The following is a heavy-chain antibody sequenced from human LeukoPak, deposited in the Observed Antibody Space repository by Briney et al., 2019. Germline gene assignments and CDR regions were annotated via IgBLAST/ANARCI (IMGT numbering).Heavy chain of an antibody. V-gene: IGHV3-30*02. Sequence: PGGSLRLSCAASGFTFSSYGMHWVRQAPGKGLEWVAFIRYDGSNKYYADSVKGRFTISRDNSKNTLYLQMNSLRAEDTAVYYCARVAMVRAARDYWGQGTLVTVSS. CDR3: ARVAMVRAARDY. CDR2: IRYDGSNK. D-gene: IGHD3-10*01. CDR1: GFTFSSYG. J-gene: IGHJ4*02.